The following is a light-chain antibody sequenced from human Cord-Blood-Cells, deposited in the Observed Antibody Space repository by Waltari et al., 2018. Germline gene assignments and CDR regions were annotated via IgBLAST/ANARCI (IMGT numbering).Light chain of an antibody. J-gene: IGLJ2*01. V-gene: IGLV3-1*01. Sequence: SYQLTQPPSVSVSPGQSASIPCSVHHLGDKYACWYQQKPGKSPVLVIYQDSKRPSGIPERFSGSNSGNTATLTISGTQAMDEADYYCQAWDSSTVVFGGGTKLTVL. CDR2: QDS. CDR1: HLGDKY. CDR3: QAWDSSTVV.